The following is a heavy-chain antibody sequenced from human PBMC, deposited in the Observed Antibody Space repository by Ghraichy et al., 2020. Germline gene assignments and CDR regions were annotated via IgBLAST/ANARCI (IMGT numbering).Heavy chain of an antibody. CDR1: GGSISSYY. V-gene: IGHV4-59*01. Sequence: SQTLSLTCTVSGGSISSYYWSWIRQPPGKGLEWIGYIYYSGSTNYNPSLKSRVTISVDTSKNQFSLKLSSVTAADTAVYYCARSGDIVVVPAAAYNWFDPWGQGTLVTVSS. J-gene: IGHJ5*02. CDR2: IYYSGST. CDR3: ARSGDIVVVPAAAYNWFDP. D-gene: IGHD2-2*01.